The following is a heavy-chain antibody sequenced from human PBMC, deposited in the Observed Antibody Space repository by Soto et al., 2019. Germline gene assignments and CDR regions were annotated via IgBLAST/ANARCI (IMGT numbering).Heavy chain of an antibody. D-gene: IGHD6-13*01. J-gene: IGHJ5*02. V-gene: IGHV4-31*03. CDR1: DGSISSAGDY. CDR3: ALRRRAATGTDWFDP. Sequence: PSETLSLTCTVSDGSISSAGDYWSWIRHHPGKGLEWIGYIYYSGSTYYNPSLESRVTISVDTSKNQFSLRLNSVTAADTAVYHCALRRRAATGTDWFDPWGQGTLVTVSS. CDR2: IYYSGST.